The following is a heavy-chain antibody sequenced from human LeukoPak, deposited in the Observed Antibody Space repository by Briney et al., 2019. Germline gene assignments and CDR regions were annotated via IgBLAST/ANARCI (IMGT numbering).Heavy chain of an antibody. CDR1: GGSSSGYY. Sequence: ETLSLTCAVYGGSSSGYYWSWIRQPPGKGLEWVSSISSSSSYIYYADSVKGRFTISRDNAKNSLYLQMNSLRAEDTAVYYCARLRKLVVTHPIDYWGQGTLVTVSS. CDR2: ISSSSSYI. CDR3: ARLRKLVVTHPIDY. J-gene: IGHJ4*02. V-gene: IGHV3-21*01. D-gene: IGHD3-22*01.